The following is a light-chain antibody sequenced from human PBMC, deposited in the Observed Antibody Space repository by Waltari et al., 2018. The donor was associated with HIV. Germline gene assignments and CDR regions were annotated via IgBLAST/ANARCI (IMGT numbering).Light chain of an antibody. CDR2: AAS. Sequence: DIQMTQSPSSLSASVGDRVTITCQTSQDISNYLNWYHQKPGKAPNLLIYAASNLETGVPSRLSGSGSGTDFTFTISSLQPEDLATYYCQQYDNLPLTFGGGTKVEIK. CDR1: QDISNY. V-gene: IGKV1-33*01. CDR3: QQYDNLPLT. J-gene: IGKJ4*01.